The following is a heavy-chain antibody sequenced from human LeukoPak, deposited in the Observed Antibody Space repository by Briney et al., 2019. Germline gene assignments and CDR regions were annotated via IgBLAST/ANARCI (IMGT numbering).Heavy chain of an antibody. V-gene: IGHV4-39*01. D-gene: IGHD2-15*01. Sequence: NSSETLSLTCTVSGGSISSSSYYWGWIRQPPGKGLEWIGSIYYSGSTYYNPSLKSRVTISVDTSKTQFSLKLSSVTAADTAVYYCARIRSSYWPEPIDYWGQGTLVTVSS. J-gene: IGHJ4*02. CDR3: ARIRSSYWPEPIDY. CDR2: IYYSGST. CDR1: GGSISSSSYY.